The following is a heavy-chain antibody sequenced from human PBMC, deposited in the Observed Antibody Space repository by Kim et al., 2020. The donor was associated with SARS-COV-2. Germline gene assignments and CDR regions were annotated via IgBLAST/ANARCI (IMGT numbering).Heavy chain of an antibody. J-gene: IGHJ4*02. Sequence: SQTLSLTCAISGDSVSSNSAAWNWIRQSPSRGLEWLGRTYYRSKWYNDYAVSVKSRITINPDTSKNQFSLQLNSVTPEDTAVYYCARNPKPYSSGWYGNIDRGNFDYWGQGTLVTVSS. CDR2: TYYRSKWYN. D-gene: IGHD6-19*01. CDR3: ARNPKPYSSGWYGNIDRGNFDY. V-gene: IGHV6-1*01. CDR1: GDSVSSNSAA.